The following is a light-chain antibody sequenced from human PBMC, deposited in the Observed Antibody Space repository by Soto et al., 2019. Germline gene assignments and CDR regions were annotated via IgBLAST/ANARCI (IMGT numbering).Light chain of an antibody. J-gene: IGLJ2*01. CDR1: RSNIGHNY. CDR3: GAWDSSLHAGV. Sequence: QSVLTQPPSVSAAPGQKVTISCSGSRSNIGHNYVSWYQHLPGTAPKLLIYDNNKRPSGIPDRFSGSKSATSATLVITGLQTGDEADYYCGAWDSSLHAGVFGGGTKLTVL. CDR2: DNN. V-gene: IGLV1-51*01.